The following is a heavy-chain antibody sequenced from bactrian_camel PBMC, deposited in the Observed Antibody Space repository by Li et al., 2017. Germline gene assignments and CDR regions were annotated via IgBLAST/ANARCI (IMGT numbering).Heavy chain of an antibody. CDR1: GFTFSSYW. CDR2: INYGGGTT. V-gene: IGHV3S25*01. D-gene: IGHD1*01. J-gene: IGHJ6*01. Sequence: QLVESGGGLVQPGGSLTLSCAASGFTFSSYWMHWVRQAPGKGLEWVSHINYGGGTTYYAGSVKGRFTIPRDNTKNTVYLQMNSLKPEDTAVYYCVRDADVLGFADFDNWGQGTQVTV. CDR3: VRDADVLGFADFDN.